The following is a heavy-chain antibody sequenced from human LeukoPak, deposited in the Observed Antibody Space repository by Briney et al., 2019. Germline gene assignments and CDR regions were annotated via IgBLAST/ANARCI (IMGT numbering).Heavy chain of an antibody. CDR3: ARGEEQDVWGSYRYTEPGDY. J-gene: IGHJ4*02. V-gene: IGHV3-64*01. Sequence: GGALRLPCPAPGFPFSSYALLWVRQAPGQGLESVSAISSNGGSTHYVHSVPGRLTLPRDNRKNKPYLHMGSLRAEDMAVYYCARGEEQDVWGSYRYTEPGDYWGQGTLVTVSS. D-gene: IGHD3-16*02. CDR1: GFPFSSYA. CDR2: ISSNGGST.